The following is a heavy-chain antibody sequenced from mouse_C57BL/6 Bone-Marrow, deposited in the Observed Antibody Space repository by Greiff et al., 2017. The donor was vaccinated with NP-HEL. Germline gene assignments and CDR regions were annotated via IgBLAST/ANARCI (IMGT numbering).Heavy chain of an antibody. V-gene: IGHV1-53*01. CDR2: INPSNGGT. Sequence: ASGYTFTSYWMHWVKQRPGQGLEWIGNINPSNGGTNYNEKFKSKATLTVDKSSSTAYMQLSSLTSEDSAVYYCARYYSYWYFDVWGTGTTVTVSS. CDR3: ARYYSYWYFDV. CDR1: GYTFTSYW. J-gene: IGHJ1*03. D-gene: IGHD2-12*01.